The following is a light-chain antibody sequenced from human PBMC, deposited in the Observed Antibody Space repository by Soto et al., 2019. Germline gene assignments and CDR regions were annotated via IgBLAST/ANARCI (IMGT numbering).Light chain of an antibody. CDR1: SGHSSYI. V-gene: IGLV4-60*02. CDR2: LEGSGSY. Sequence: QSVLTQSSSASASLGSSVKLTCTLSSGHSSYIIAWHQQQPGKAPRYLMKLEGSGSYNKGSGVPDRFSGSSSGADRYLTISNLQFEDEADYYCDTWDSNTQNWVFGRGTKLTVL. CDR3: DTWDSNTQNWV. J-gene: IGLJ3*02.